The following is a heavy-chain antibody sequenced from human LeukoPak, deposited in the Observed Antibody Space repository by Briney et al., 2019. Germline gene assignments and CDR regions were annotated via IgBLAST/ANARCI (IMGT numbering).Heavy chain of an antibody. Sequence: GGSLRLSCAASGFTFSDYYMSWIRQAPGKGLEWVSCISSSGSTIYYADSVKGRFTISRDNAKNTLYLQMNSLRAEDTAVYYCARDRYCSSTSCYSWFDPWGQGTLVTVSS. CDR3: ARDRYCSSTSCYSWFDP. CDR1: GFTFSDYY. CDR2: ISSSGSTI. V-gene: IGHV3-11*04. J-gene: IGHJ5*02. D-gene: IGHD2-2*01.